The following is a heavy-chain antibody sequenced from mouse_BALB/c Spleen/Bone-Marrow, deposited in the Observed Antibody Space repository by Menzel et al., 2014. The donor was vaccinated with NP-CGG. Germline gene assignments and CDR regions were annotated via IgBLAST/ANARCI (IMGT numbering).Heavy chain of an antibody. CDR3: ARDGNYAMDY. D-gene: IGHD1-1*02. Sequence: EVQLQQSGPGLVKPSQTVSLTCTVTGISITTGNYRWSWIRQFPGNKLEWIGYIYYSGTITYNPSLTSRTTITRDTSKNQFFLEMNSLSAEDTATYYCARDGNYAMDYWGQGTSVTVSS. CDR1: GISITTGNYR. V-gene: IGHV3-5*02. CDR2: IYYSGTI. J-gene: IGHJ4*01.